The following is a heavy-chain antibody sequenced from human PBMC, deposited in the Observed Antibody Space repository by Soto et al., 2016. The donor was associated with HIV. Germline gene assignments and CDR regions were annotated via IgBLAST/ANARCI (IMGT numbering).Heavy chain of an antibody. Sequence: QVQLKQWGAGLLKPSENVSLTCAVYGESFSNYYWSWIRQPPGKGLEWIGEINHNGDTKYNPSLKSRVIISVDTSKNQFSLKLTSVTAADTSVYYCARHLPKGQVGTFSTTWGQGTLVTVSS. V-gene: IGHV4-34*01. CDR3: ARHLPKGQVGTFSTT. CDR1: GESFSNYY. J-gene: IGHJ4*02. D-gene: IGHD4-17*01. CDR2: INHNGDT.